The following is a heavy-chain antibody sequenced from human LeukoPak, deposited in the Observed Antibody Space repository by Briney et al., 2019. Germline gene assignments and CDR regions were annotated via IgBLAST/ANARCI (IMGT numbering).Heavy chain of an antibody. Sequence: PSETLSLTCTVSGDSISSGGYYWSWIRQHPGKGLEWIGYIYYSGSTYYNPSLKSRVTISVDTSKNQFSLKLNSVTAADTAVYYCARVKVCSGGSCDWFDPWGQGTLVTVSS. D-gene: IGHD2-15*01. CDR1: GDSISSGGYY. J-gene: IGHJ5*02. CDR3: ARVKVCSGGSCDWFDP. V-gene: IGHV4-31*03. CDR2: IYYSGST.